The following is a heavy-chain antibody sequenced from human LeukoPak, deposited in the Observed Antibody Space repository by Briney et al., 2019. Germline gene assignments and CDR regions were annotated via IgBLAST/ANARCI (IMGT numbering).Heavy chain of an antibody. CDR1: GGSISSYY. V-gene: IGHV4-59*06. CDR2: IYYSGST. Sequence: NPSETLSLTCTVSGGSISSYYWSWIRQPPGKGLEWIGYIYYSGSTHYNPSLKSRVTISVDTSKNQFSLKLSSVTAADTAVYYCARGFTTSDYWGQGTLVTVSS. J-gene: IGHJ4*02. D-gene: IGHD2/OR15-2a*01. CDR3: ARGFTTSDY.